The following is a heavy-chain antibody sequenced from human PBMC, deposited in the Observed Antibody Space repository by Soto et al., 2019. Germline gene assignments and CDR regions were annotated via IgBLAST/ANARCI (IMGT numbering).Heavy chain of an antibody. Sequence: SETLTLTCRVYDGSFSGYSWSWVRQPPGKGLEWVGKISPGGSTNYNRSAKGRGTIIIGSSAKNFFLKLTSVTAADTAVYYCATRLLIENTYGYAGNFHSWGQGTLVTVSS. CDR1: DGSFSGYS. CDR2: ISPGGST. J-gene: IGHJ4*02. CDR3: ATRLLIENTYGYAGNFHS. V-gene: IGHV4-34*01. D-gene: IGHD5-18*01.